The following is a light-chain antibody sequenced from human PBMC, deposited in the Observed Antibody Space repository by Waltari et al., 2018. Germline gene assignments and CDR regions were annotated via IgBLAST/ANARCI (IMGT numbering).Light chain of an antibody. Sequence: QSALTQPASVSGSPGQSITISCTGTNNDGGASKFVSWYQQHPGRAPQLMIYDVTERPSGISYRFSGSKSANTASLTISGLLPEDEAIYYCCSFTATHTLLFGGGTTVTVL. CDR1: NNDGGASKF. CDR2: DVT. CDR3: CSFTATHTLL. J-gene: IGLJ2*01. V-gene: IGLV2-14*03.